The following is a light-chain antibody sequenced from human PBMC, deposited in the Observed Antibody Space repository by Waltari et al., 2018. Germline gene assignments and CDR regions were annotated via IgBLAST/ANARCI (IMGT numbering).Light chain of an antibody. CDR1: ELGSKY. Sequence: SYEVPQPPSVSVSPGQTASVTCSGAELGSKYTSWYQPEPGHSPVVVIYQNTKRPSGIPERFSGSNSGNTATLTISGTQAMDEADYYCQAWDSTIAVFGGGTKLTVL. V-gene: IGLV3-1*01. CDR3: QAWDSTIAV. CDR2: QNT. J-gene: IGLJ2*01.